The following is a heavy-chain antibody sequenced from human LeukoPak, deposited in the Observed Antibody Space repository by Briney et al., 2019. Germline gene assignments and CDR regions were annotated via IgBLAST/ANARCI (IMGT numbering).Heavy chain of an antibody. CDR1: GYTFTDYY. J-gene: IGHJ3*02. D-gene: IGHD6-19*01. V-gene: IGHV1-2*02. CDR2: INPNSGGT. Sequence: ASVKVSCKASGYTFTDYYMHWVRQAPGQGLEWMGWINPNSGGTNYAQKFQGRVTMTRDTSISTAYMELSRLRSDDTAVYYCARDRNPRIAVAGLDAFDIWGQGTMVTVSS. CDR3: ARDRNPRIAVAGLDAFDI.